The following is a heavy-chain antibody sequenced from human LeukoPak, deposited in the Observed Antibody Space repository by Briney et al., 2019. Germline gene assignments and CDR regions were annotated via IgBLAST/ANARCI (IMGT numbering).Heavy chain of an antibody. CDR3: SRSPPLYGDYAQFYFDY. CDR1: GGSISTYY. J-gene: IGHJ4*02. V-gene: IGHV4-59*08. D-gene: IGHD4-17*01. CDR2: INYSGTT. Sequence: SQRLSLICTVSGGSISTYYWNWIRQPAGEGREWVGYINYSGTTSYNPSLKSRAYTSMDTSNKQFSLRLTSGTAADTALYYCSRSPPLYGDYAQFYFDYWGQGALVTGSS.